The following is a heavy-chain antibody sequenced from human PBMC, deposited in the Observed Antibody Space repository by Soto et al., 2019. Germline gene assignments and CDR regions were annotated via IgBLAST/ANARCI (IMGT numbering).Heavy chain of an antibody. Sequence: GGSLRLSCAASGFTFSSYSMNWVRQAPGKGLEWVSSISSSSSYIYYADSVKGRFTISKDNAKNSLYLQMNSLRAEDTAVYYCARDLFPHSYLEAAPSGMDVWGQGTTVTVSS. CDR1: GFTFSSYS. CDR2: ISSSSSYI. D-gene: IGHD2-21*01. J-gene: IGHJ6*02. CDR3: ARDLFPHSYLEAAPSGMDV. V-gene: IGHV3-21*01.